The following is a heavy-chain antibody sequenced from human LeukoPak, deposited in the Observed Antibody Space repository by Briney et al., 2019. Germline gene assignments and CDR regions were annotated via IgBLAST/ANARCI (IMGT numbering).Heavy chain of an antibody. D-gene: IGHD6-6*01. Sequence: GESLKISCKGSGYSFTSYWIGRVRQMPGKGLEWMGIIYPSDSDTKYSPSFQGQVTISADESINTAYLQWSSLRPSDTAMYYCATPSRQYTTSYGYDYWGQGTLVIVSS. CDR1: GYSFTSYW. V-gene: IGHV5-51*01. CDR3: ATPSRQYTTSYGYDY. CDR2: IYPSDSDT. J-gene: IGHJ4*02.